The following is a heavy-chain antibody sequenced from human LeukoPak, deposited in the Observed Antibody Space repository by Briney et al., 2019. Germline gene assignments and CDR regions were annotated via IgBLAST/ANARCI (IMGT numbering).Heavy chain of an antibody. V-gene: IGHV3-11*04. Sequence: GGSLRLSCAASGFTFSDYYMSWIRQAPGKGLEWVSYISSSGSTIYYADSVKGRFTISRDNAKNSLYLQMNSLRAEDTAVYYCTYYYDSSGYNDAFDIWGQGTMVTVSS. CDR2: ISSSGSTI. CDR1: GFTFSDYY. CDR3: TYYYDSSGYNDAFDI. J-gene: IGHJ3*02. D-gene: IGHD3-22*01.